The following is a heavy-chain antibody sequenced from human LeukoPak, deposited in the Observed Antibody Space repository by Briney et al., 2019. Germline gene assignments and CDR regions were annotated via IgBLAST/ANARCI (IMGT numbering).Heavy chain of an antibody. Sequence: GGSLRLSCTASGFTFGDYAMSWVRQAPGKGLEWVGFIRSKAYGGTTEYAASVKGRFTISRDDSKSIAYLQMNSLKTEDTAVYYCTLVVPAAKSYYYYYYMDVWGKGTTVTVSS. CDR3: TLVVPAAKSYYYYYYMDV. CDR2: IRSKAYGGTT. CDR1: GFTFGDYA. V-gene: IGHV3-49*04. D-gene: IGHD2-2*01. J-gene: IGHJ6*03.